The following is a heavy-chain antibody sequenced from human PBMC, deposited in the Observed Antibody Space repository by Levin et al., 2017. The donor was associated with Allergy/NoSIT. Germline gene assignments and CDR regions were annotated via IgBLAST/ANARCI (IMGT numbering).Heavy chain of an antibody. CDR2: IIPIFGTA. CDR1: GGTFSSYA. CDR3: ARDYYSTDGYMDV. D-gene: IGHD4-11*01. V-gene: IGHV1-69*06. Sequence: SVKVSCKASGGTFSSYAISWVRQAPGQGLEWMGGIIPIFGTANYAQKFQGRVTITADKSTSTAYMELSSLRSEDTAVYYCARDYYSTDGYMDVWGKGTTVTVSS. J-gene: IGHJ6*03.